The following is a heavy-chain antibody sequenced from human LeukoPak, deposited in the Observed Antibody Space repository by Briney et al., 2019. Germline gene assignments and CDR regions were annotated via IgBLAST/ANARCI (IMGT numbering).Heavy chain of an antibody. V-gene: IGHV1-24*01. D-gene: IGHD6-25*01. CDR1: GYTLTELS. Sequence: SVKVSCKVSGYTLTELSMHWVRQAPGKGLEWMGGFDPEDGETIYAQKFQGRVTMTEDTSTDTAYMELRSLRSEDTAVYYCAISVETSSGTNFDYWGQGTLVTVSS. CDR2: FDPEDGET. J-gene: IGHJ4*02. CDR3: AISVETSSGTNFDY.